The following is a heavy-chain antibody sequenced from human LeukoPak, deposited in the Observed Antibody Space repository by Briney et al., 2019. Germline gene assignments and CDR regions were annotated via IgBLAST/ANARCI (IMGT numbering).Heavy chain of an antibody. CDR1: GFTFSSYG. CDR3: AKGVYTGSAYFDY. V-gene: IGHV3-30*18. D-gene: IGHD5-12*01. Sequence: PGGSPRLSCAASGFTFSSYGIHWVRQAPGKGLDWVAAISYDSNKKYYADSVKGRFTISRDNSKNTLYLQMNSLRAEDTAVYYCAKGVYTGSAYFDYWGQGTLVTVSS. CDR2: ISYDSNKK. J-gene: IGHJ4*02.